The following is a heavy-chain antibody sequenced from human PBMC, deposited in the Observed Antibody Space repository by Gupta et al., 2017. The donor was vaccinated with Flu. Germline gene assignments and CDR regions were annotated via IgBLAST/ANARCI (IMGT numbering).Heavy chain of an antibody. CDR2: INHSGST. D-gene: IGHD1-7*01. CDR1: GGSFSGYY. CDR3: ARVVWSITGTTRTLIPAAYFDY. V-gene: IGHV4-34*01. J-gene: IGHJ4*02. Sequence: QVQLQQWGAGLLKPSETLSLTCAVYGGSFSGYYWSWIRQPPGKGLEWIGEINHSGSTNYNPSLKSRVTISVDTSKNQFSLKLSSVTAADTAVYYCARVVWSITGTTRTLIPAAYFDYWGQGTLVTVSS.